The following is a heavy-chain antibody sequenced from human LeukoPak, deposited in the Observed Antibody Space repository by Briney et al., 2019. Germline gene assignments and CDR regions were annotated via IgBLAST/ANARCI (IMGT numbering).Heavy chain of an antibody. Sequence: GGSLRLSCAASGFAFSTYAMTWVRQAPGKGLEWVSGISDSGTVTYYADSVKGRFTISRDNSENTLYLQMKSLRAEDTAVYYCARGDGYNFFDYWGQGTLVTVSS. CDR3: ARGDGYNFFDY. V-gene: IGHV3-23*01. CDR1: GFAFSTYA. D-gene: IGHD5-24*01. CDR2: ISDSGTVT. J-gene: IGHJ4*02.